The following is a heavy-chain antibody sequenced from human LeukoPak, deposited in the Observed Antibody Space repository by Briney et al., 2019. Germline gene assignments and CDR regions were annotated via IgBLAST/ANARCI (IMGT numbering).Heavy chain of an antibody. CDR1: GGSISSGSYY. D-gene: IGHD2-8*01. CDR2: IFSSGST. J-gene: IGHJ3*02. Sequence: PSQTLSLTCTVSGGSISSGSYYWSWIRQPAGKGLEWIGRIFSSGSTNYNPSLKSRVTISLDMSKNQFSLKLSSVTAADTAVYYCARDPDIVLPAVDAFDIWGQGTMVTVSS. V-gene: IGHV4-61*02. CDR3: ARDPDIVLPAVDAFDI.